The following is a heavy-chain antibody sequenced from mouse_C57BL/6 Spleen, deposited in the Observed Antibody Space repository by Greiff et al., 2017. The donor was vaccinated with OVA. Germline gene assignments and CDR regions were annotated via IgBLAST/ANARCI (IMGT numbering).Heavy chain of an antibody. J-gene: IGHJ1*03. CDR1: GYTFTSYW. CDR2: INPSNGST. D-gene: IGHD2-2*01. Sequence: VQLQQPGTELVKPGASVKLSCKASGYTFTSYWMHWVKQRPGQGLEWIGNINPSNGSTNYNEKFKSKATLTVDTSSSTAYMQLSSLTSEDSAVYYCARTGYYWYFDVWGTGTTVTVSS. CDR3: ARTGYYWYFDV. V-gene: IGHV1-53*01.